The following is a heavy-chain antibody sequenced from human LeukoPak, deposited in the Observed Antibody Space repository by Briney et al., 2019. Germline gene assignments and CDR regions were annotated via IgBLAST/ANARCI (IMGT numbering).Heavy chain of an antibody. CDR2: INHSGST. V-gene: IGHV4-34*01. J-gene: IGHJ4*02. Sequence: SETLSLTCAVYGGSFSGYYWSWIRQPPGKGLEWIGEINHSGSTNYNPSLKSRVTISVDTSKNQFSLKLSSVTAPDTAVYYFARGPPVLTPYYFDYWGQGPLVTVSS. CDR3: ARGPPVLTPYYFDY. D-gene: IGHD4-23*01. CDR1: GGSFSGYY.